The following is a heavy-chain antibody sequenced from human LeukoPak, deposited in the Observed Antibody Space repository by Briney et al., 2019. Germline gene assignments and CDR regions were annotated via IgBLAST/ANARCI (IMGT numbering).Heavy chain of an antibody. Sequence: PSETLSLTCTVSGGSISSYYWSWIRQPPGKGLEWIGFIYYSGSTNYNPSLKSRVTISVDTSKNQFSLKLSSVTAADTAVYYCARVTYYDFWSGYLSRRYYFDYWGQGTLVTVSS. V-gene: IGHV4-59*08. CDR1: GGSISSYY. CDR3: ARVTYYDFWSGYLSRRYYFDY. CDR2: IYYSGST. J-gene: IGHJ4*02. D-gene: IGHD3-3*01.